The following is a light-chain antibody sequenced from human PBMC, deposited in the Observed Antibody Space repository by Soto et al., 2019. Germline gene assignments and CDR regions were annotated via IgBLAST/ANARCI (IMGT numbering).Light chain of an antibody. V-gene: IGKV3-20*01. CDR3: QLYGGSHMFS. Sequence: EIVLTQSPGTLSLSPGEGGTLSCRASQSISSSYLAWYQQKPGQSLRLLFYAASSRATGVPDRFSGSGSGTDFTLTISRLEPEDFAVYYCQLYGGSHMFSFGQGTKLEIK. J-gene: IGKJ2*01. CDR1: QSISSSY. CDR2: AAS.